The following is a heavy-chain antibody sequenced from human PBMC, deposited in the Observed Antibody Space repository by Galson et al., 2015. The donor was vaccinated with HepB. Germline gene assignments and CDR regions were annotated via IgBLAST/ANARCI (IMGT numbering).Heavy chain of an antibody. J-gene: IGHJ4*02. Sequence: SVKVSCKASGYTFTSYGISWVRQAPGQGLEWMGWISAYNGNTNYAQKLQGRVTMTTGTSTSTAYMELRSPRSDDTAVYYCARVASSGYYYVDGHSDYWGQGTLVTVSS. V-gene: IGHV1-18*01. CDR3: ARVASSGYYYVDGHSDY. CDR1: GYTFTSYG. D-gene: IGHD3-22*01. CDR2: ISAYNGNT.